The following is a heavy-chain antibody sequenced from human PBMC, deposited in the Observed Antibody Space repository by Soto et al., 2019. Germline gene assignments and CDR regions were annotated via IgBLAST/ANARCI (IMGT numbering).Heavy chain of an antibody. Sequence: QVQLVQSGAEVKKPGSSVKVSCEASGGTFSSYSFSWVRQAPGQGLEWMGRVIPILGMANYAQKFQGRVTVTEDQSRGTVYMEMSSLTSEETAVYYCARGGAVVLPGAVVRHNWFDPWGQGTLVTVSS. CDR1: GGTFSSYS. V-gene: IGHV1-69*02. CDR2: VIPILGMA. CDR3: ARGGAVVLPGAVVRHNWFDP. D-gene: IGHD2-2*01. J-gene: IGHJ5*02.